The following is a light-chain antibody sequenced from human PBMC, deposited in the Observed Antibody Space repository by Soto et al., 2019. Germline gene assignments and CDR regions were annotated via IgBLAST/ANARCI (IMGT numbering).Light chain of an antibody. V-gene: IGLV2-14*03. CDR2: DVS. CDR1: ISDVGGYNF. CDR3: SSFTGSNYV. Sequence: QSVLNQPASVSGSPGQSITISCTGTISDVGGYNFVSWYQQYPGKAPKLMICDVSNRPSGVSNRFSGPKSGNTASLTISGLQAEDEADYYCSSFTGSNYVFGTGTKVTVL. J-gene: IGLJ1*01.